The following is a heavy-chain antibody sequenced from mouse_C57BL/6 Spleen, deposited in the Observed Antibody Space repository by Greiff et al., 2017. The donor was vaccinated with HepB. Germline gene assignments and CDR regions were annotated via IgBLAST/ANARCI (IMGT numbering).Heavy chain of an antibody. CDR3: TSYGNFYAMDY. V-gene: IGHV14-1*01. CDR1: GFNIKDYY. Sequence: EVQLQQSGAELVRPGASVKLSCTASGFNIKDYYMHWVKQRPEQGLEWIGRIDPEDGDTEYAPKFQGKATMTADTSSNTAYLQLSSLTSEDTAVYYCTSYGNFYAMDYWGQGTSVTVSS. CDR2: IDPEDGDT. J-gene: IGHJ4*01. D-gene: IGHD2-1*01.